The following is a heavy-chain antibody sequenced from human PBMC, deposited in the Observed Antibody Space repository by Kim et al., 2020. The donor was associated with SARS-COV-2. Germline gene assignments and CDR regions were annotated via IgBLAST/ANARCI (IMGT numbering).Heavy chain of an antibody. V-gene: IGHV3-48*02. Sequence: DSVQGRFTISRDNAKNSLYLQMNSLRDEDTAVYYCAAYYYGSGSFSYFDYWGQGTLVTVSS. CDR3: AAYYYGSGSFSYFDY. J-gene: IGHJ4*02. D-gene: IGHD3-10*01.